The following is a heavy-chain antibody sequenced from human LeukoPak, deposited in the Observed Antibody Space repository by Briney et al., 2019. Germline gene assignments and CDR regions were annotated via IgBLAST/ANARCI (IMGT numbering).Heavy chain of an antibody. CDR3: AREQDDSRGYYHFDGYYFDY. Sequence: PSETLSLTCTVSGGSISSYYWSWIRQPAGKGLEWIGRIYTSGSTNYNPSLKSRVTMSVDTSKNQFSLKLGSVTAADTAVYYCAREQDDSRGYYHFDGYYFDYWRQGTLVTVSP. CDR1: GGSISSYY. CDR2: IYTSGST. D-gene: IGHD3-22*01. V-gene: IGHV4-4*07. J-gene: IGHJ4*02.